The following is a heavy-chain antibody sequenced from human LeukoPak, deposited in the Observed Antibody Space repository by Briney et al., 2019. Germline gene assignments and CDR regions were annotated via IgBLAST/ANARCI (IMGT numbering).Heavy chain of an antibody. D-gene: IGHD6-13*01. V-gene: IGHV4-59*12. J-gene: IGHJ5*02. CDR3: ARDGAGSSSSSVLRLGWFDP. Sequence: PSETLSLTCSVSGDSISSYYWSWIRQPPGKGLEWIGYIYYSGNTYYNPSLKSRVTISVDTSKNQFSLKLSSVTAADTAVYYCARDGAGSSSSSVLRLGWFDPWGQGTLVTVSS. CDR1: GDSISSYY. CDR2: IYYSGNT.